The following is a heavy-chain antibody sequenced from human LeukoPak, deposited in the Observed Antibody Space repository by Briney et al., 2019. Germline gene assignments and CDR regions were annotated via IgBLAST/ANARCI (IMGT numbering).Heavy chain of an antibody. J-gene: IGHJ3*02. V-gene: IGHV1-24*01. D-gene: IGHD6-19*01. CDR3: ATDRPWLGLEYAFDI. CDR1: GYTLTELS. Sequence: ASVKVSCKVSGYTLTELSMHWVRQAPGKGLEWMGGFDPEDGETIYAQKFQGRVTMTEDTSTDTAYMELSSLRSEGTAVYYCATDRPWLGLEYAFDIWGQGTMVTVSS. CDR2: FDPEDGET.